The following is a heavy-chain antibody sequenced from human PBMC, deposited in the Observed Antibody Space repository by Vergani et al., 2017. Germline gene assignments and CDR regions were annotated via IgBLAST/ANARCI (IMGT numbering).Heavy chain of an antibody. CDR2: IDHTGRP. CDR3: ARVNTETNGHLSYYYYMDV. J-gene: IGHJ6*03. D-gene: IGHD4-11*01. CDR1: GWSFTSYH. V-gene: IGHV4-34*01. Sequence: QVQLQQWGGGLFKPSETLSLTCVVNGWSFTSYHWTWIRQSPGEGLDWVGDIDHTGRPDYNPSLKIRLTSSIDKSRNQFSLTLTSVTATDPAIYFCARVNTETNGHLSYYYYMDVWGQGTAVTVS.